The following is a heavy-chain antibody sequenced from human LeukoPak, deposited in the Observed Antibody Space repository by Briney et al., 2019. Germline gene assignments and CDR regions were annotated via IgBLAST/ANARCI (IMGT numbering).Heavy chain of an antibody. CDR1: GFTFSSYA. Sequence: PGGSLRLSCAASGFTFSSYAMSWVRQAPGKALEWVSAISGSGGSTYYADSVKGRFTISRDNSKNTLYLQMNSLRAEDTAVYYCAKDAVGPTIFGVVYYYGMDVWGQGTTVTVSS. J-gene: IGHJ6*02. V-gene: IGHV3-23*01. CDR2: ISGSGGST. CDR3: AKDAVGPTIFGVVYYYGMDV. D-gene: IGHD3-3*01.